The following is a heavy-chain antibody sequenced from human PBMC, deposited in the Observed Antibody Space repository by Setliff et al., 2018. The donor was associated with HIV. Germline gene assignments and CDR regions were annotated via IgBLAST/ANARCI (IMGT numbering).Heavy chain of an antibody. D-gene: IGHD3-3*01. CDR2: VYYRGRT. CDR3: ARSQPDTIFGVVTFDC. CDR1: GGSMSSSGPGYY. Sequence: PSETLSLTCTVSGGSMSSSGPGYYWGWVRQTPGGGLEWIRSVYYRGRTYYNPSLKSRVTISVDTSKNQLSLRLTSMAAADTAMYYCARSQPDTIFGVVTFDCWGQGKMVTVSS. J-gene: IGHJ4*02. V-gene: IGHV4-39*01.